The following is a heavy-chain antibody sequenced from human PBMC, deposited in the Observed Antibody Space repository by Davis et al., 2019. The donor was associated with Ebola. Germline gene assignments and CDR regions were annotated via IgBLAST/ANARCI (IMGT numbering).Heavy chain of an antibody. CDR1: GFTFSSYS. Sequence: GESLKISCAASGFTFSSYSMNWVRQAPGKGLEWVSYISSSSSTIYYADSVKGRFTISRDNSKNTLYLQVNSLRAEDTAVYYCARDGSSGRYLGWFDPWGQGTLVTVSS. D-gene: IGHD6-19*01. CDR2: ISSSSSTI. J-gene: IGHJ5*02. V-gene: IGHV3-48*01. CDR3: ARDGSSGRYLGWFDP.